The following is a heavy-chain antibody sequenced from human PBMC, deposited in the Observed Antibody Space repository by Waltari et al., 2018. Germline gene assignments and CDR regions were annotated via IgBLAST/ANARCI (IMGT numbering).Heavy chain of an antibody. CDR1: GFTLSRFW. D-gene: IGHD6-13*01. V-gene: IGHV3-7*01. CDR2: MNRDGSET. CDR3: ARLSSSWNEKGAFDI. J-gene: IGHJ3*02. Sequence: EVQLVESGGGLVQPGGSRRLSCGGTGFTLSRFWMSWVRQATGKGLDWVANMNRDGSETYYVDSVKGRFTISRDNAKNSLYLEMNTLRVEDTAIYYCARLSSSWNEKGAFDIWGQGTMVTVSS.